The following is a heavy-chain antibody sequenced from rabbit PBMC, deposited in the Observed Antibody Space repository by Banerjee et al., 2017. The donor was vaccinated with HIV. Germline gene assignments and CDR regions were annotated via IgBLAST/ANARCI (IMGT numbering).Heavy chain of an antibody. V-gene: IGHV1S40*01. Sequence: QSLEESGGDLVKPGASLTLTCTASGFSFSSGYDMYWVRQAPGKGLEWIGCVYAGSSGSTAYASWVNGRFTISKTSSTTVTLQMTSLTAADTATYFCARDRYGSGSVDHDLWGPGTPSPS. D-gene: IGHD5-1*01. J-gene: IGHJ4*01. CDR1: GFSFSSGYD. CDR2: VYAGSSGST. CDR3: ARDRYGSGSVDHDL.